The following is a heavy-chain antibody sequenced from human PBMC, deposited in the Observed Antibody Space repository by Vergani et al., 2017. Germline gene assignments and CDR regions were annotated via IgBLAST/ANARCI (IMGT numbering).Heavy chain of an antibody. CDR1: GGSISSGSYY. CDR3: ARGEYCSGGSCYSYDYYYGMDV. D-gene: IGHD2-15*01. V-gene: IGHV4-61*02. CDR2: IYTSGST. J-gene: IGHJ6*02. Sequence: QVQLQESGPGLVKPSQTLSLTCTVSGGSISSGSYYWSWIRQPAGKGLEWIGRIYTSGSTNYNPSLKSRVTISVDTSKKQFSLKLSSVTAADTAVYYCARGEYCSGGSCYSYDYYYGMDVWGQGTTVTVSS.